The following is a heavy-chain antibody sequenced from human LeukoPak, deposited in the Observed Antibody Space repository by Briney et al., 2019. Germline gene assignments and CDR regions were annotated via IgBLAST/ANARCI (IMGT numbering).Heavy chain of an antibody. CDR3: ARSYGSGKSVGAFDI. D-gene: IGHD3-10*01. CDR1: GGSISSGGYY. J-gene: IGHJ3*02. CDR2: IYYSGIT. Sequence: SETLSLTCTVSGGSISSGGYYWNWIRHHPGKGLEWIGCIYYSGITYYNPSLKSRNTILVDTSKNQFSLTLSSVTAADTAVYYCARSYGSGKSVGAFDIWGQGTMVTVSS. V-gene: IGHV4-31*03.